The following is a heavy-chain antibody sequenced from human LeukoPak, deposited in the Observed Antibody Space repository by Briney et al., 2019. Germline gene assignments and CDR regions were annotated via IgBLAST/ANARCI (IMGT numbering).Heavy chain of an antibody. J-gene: IGHJ4*02. CDR2: FGTRSTSV. V-gene: IGHV3-21*01. Sequence: GGSLRLSCTASGSTFSGYSMNWTRQAPGKGLEWVSSFGTRSTSVYHAGSVKGRFAISRDNVKNSLYLQMNSLRAEDTALYYCAREVSEGFDFWGQGTLVTVSS. D-gene: IGHD3-22*01. CDR3: AREVSEGFDF. CDR1: GSTFSGYS.